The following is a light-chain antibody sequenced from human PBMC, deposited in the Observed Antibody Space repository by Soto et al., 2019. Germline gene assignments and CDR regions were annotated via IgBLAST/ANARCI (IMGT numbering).Light chain of an antibody. CDR1: QDISAY. J-gene: IGKJ1*01. Sequence: LLAQSPSSLSASVGDRVAITCRASQDISAYLNWYQQKPGKAPQLLIFAASTLQHGVPSRFSGSGSGTDFTLAISNLQPEDFATYYCHQTYSGRSFGPGTKVDIK. CDR2: AAS. V-gene: IGKV1-39*01. CDR3: HQTYSGRS.